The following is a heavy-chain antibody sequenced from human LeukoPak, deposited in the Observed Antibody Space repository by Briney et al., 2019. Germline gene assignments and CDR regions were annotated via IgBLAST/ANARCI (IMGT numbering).Heavy chain of an antibody. CDR1: GFTFSSYS. J-gene: IGHJ4*02. Sequence: GGSLRLSCAASGFTFSSYSMNWVRQAPGKGLEWVSYISSSSSTIYYADSVKGRFTISRDNAKNSLYLQMNSLRAEDTAVYYCARETSLAGFASGLGFNYWGQGILVSVSS. D-gene: IGHD6-19*01. CDR2: ISSSSSTI. CDR3: ARETSLAGFASGLGFNY. V-gene: IGHV3-48*01.